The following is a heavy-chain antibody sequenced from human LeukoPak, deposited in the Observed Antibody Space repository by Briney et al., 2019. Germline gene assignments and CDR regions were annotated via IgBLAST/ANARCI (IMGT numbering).Heavy chain of an antibody. CDR1: GFTFSSYW. D-gene: IGHD6-13*01. V-gene: IGHV3-7*03. CDR2: IKQDGSEK. Sequence: GGSLRLSCAASGFTFSSYWMSWVRQAPGKGLEWVANIKQDGSEKYYVDSVKGRFTISRDNAKNSLYLQMNSLRAEDTAVYYCARFIAAAGLTPYYYYGMDVWGQGTTVTVSS. CDR3: ARFIAAAGLTPYYYYGMDV. J-gene: IGHJ6*02.